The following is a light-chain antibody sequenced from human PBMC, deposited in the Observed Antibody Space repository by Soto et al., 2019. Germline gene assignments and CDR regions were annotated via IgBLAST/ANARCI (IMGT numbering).Light chain of an antibody. CDR1: PSVSSN. V-gene: IGKV3-15*01. Sequence: EIVMTQSPGTLSVSPGERAALSCRASPSVSSNLAWYQQKPGQAPRLLIYGAFTRATGIPARFSGSGSGTEFPLSISSRQSEDFALNYCLNFNKWPLTVGGGTRVEIK. J-gene: IGKJ4*01. CDR3: LNFNKWPLT. CDR2: GAF.